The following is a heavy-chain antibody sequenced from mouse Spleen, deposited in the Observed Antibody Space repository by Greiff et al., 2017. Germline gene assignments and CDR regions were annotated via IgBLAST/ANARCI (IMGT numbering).Heavy chain of an antibody. CDR1: GFTFSSYA. CDR3: ARGGATGRGFDY. Sequence: EVMLVESGGGLVKPGGSLKLSCAASGFTFSSYAMSWVRQTPEKRLEWVASISSGGSTYYPDSVKGRFTISRDNARNILYLQMSSLRSEDTAMYYCARGGATGRGFDYWGQGTTLTVSS. D-gene: IGHD3-3*01. V-gene: IGHV5-6-5*01. J-gene: IGHJ2*01. CDR2: ISSGGST.